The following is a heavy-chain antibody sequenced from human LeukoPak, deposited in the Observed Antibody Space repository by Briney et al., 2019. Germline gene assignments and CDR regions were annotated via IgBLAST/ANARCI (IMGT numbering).Heavy chain of an antibody. V-gene: IGHV3-33*01. D-gene: IGHD3-22*01. CDR2: IWYDGSNK. J-gene: IGHJ6*02. CDR1: GFTFSSYG. CDR3: ARDYYDSFLGYYYYYYGMDV. Sequence: PGGSLRLSCAASGFTFSSYGMHWVRQAPGKGLEWVAVIWYDGSNKYYADSVKGRFTISRDNSKNTLYLQMNSLRAEDTAVYYCARDYYDSFLGYYYYYYGMDVWGQGTTVTVSS.